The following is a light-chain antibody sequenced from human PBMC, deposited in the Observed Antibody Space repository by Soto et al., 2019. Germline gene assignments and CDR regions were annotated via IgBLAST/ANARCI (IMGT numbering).Light chain of an antibody. J-gene: IGLJ2*01. CDR2: EVS. V-gene: IGLV2-14*01. Sequence: QTVLTQPASVSGSPGQSITISCTGTGSDVGGYNYVSWYQQHPGKAPKLMIYEVSNRPSGVSNRFSGSKSGNTASLTISGLQAEDEADYYCSSYTSSSTLVIGGGTKLTVL. CDR1: GSDVGGYNY. CDR3: SSYTSSSTLV.